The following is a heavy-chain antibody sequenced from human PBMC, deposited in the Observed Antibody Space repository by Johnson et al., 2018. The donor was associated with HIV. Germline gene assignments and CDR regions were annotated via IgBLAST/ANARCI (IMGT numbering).Heavy chain of an antibody. J-gene: IGHJ3*02. Sequence: QVQLVESGGGVVQPGRSLRLSCAASGFIFNDYPMYWVRQPPGKGLEWVAVISYDGSNKYYADSVKGRFTISRDNSKNTLYLQMNSLRAEDTAVYYCARVRGLIAFDIWGQGTMVTVSS. CDR1: GFIFNDYP. D-gene: IGHD3-22*01. CDR3: ARVRGLIAFDI. V-gene: IGHV3-30*04. CDR2: ISYDGSNK.